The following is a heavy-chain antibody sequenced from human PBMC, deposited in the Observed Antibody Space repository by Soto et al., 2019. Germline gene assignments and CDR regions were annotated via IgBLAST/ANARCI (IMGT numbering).Heavy chain of an antibody. V-gene: IGHV4-59*01. D-gene: IGHD3-10*01. Sequence: SETLSLTCTVSGGSISSYYWSWIRQPPGKGLEWIGYIYYSGSTNYNPSLKSRVTISVDTSKNQFSLKLSSVTAADTAVFYCAGNMVRGVINGVRYYYMDVWGKGTTVTVS. CDR1: GGSISSYY. CDR3: AGNMVRGVINGVRYYYMDV. J-gene: IGHJ6*03. CDR2: IYYSGST.